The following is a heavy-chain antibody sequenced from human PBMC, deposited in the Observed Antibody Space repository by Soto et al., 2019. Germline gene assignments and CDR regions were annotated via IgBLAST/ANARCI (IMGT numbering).Heavy chain of an antibody. CDR3: ARRSGSYSAKFDY. V-gene: IGHV4-59*08. CDR2: IYYSGST. J-gene: IGHJ4*02. D-gene: IGHD1-26*01. Sequence: QVQLQESGPGLVKPSETLSLTCTVSGGSISSYYWSWIRQPPGKGLEWIGYIYYSGSTNYKPSLKSRVTISVDTSKNQFSLKLSSVTAADTAVYYCARRSGSYSAKFDYWGQGTLVTVSS. CDR1: GGSISSYY.